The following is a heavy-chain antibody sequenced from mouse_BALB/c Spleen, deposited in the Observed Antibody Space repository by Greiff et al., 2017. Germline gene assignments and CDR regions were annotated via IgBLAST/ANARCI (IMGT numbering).Heavy chain of an antibody. CDR1: GFNIKDTY. Sequence: EVQLQQSGAELVKPGASVKLSCTASGFNIKDTYMHWVKQRPEQGLEWIGRIDPANGNTKYDPKFQGKATITADTSSNTAYLQLSSLTSEDTAVYYCPITTVVAPYAMDYWGQGTSVTVSS. J-gene: IGHJ4*01. D-gene: IGHD1-1*01. V-gene: IGHV14-3*02. CDR3: PITTVVAPYAMDY. CDR2: IDPANGNT.